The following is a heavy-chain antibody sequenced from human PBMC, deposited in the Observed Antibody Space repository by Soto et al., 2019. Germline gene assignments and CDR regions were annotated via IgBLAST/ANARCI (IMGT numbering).Heavy chain of an antibody. CDR3: AQRGHLIGYFRFDY. J-gene: IGHJ4*02. D-gene: IGHD3-9*01. CDR1: GFTFNNYA. Sequence: EEQLLESGGGLVQPGGSLRLSCAASGFTFNNYAMTWVRQAPGKGLEWVSTISGRGDITYYADSVKGRFSISRDNSKNTLYLQMNSLRAEDTAVYYCAQRGHLIGYFRFDYWGQGTLVTVSS. CDR2: ISGRGDIT. V-gene: IGHV3-23*01.